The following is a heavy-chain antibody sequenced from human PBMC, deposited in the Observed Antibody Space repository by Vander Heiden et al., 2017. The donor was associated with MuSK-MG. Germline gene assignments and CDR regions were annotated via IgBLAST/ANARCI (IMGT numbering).Heavy chain of an antibody. D-gene: IGHD2-2*01. Sequence: EVQLLESGGGLVQPGGSLRLSCAASGFTFSSDAMSWVRQAPGKGLEWVSAISGSGNNTYYADSVKGRFTISRDNSKNTVYLQMNSLRAEDTAVYYCADGGYCSRTSCYGGMDVWGQGTTVTVSS. CDR1: GFTFSSDA. CDR2: ISGSGNNT. CDR3: ADGGYCSRTSCYGGMDV. V-gene: IGHV3-23*01. J-gene: IGHJ6*02.